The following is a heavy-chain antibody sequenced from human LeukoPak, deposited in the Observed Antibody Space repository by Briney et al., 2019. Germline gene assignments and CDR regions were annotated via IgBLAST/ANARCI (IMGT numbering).Heavy chain of an antibody. Sequence: GGSLRLSCAASGFTFGTYAMNWVRQAPGKGLEWVSAISGSGGSTAYAGSVKGRFIISRDNSKNTLYLQMNSLRAEDTAIYYCAKSPEAGFLRYYMDVWGKGTTVTVSS. CDR2: ISGSGGST. D-gene: IGHD6-19*01. J-gene: IGHJ6*03. V-gene: IGHV3-23*01. CDR1: GFTFGTYA. CDR3: AKSPEAGFLRYYMDV.